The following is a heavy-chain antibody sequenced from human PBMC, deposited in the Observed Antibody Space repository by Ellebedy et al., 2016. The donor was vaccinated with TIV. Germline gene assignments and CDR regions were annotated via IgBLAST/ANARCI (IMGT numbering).Heavy chain of an antibody. CDR3: ARGHGDHNDY. Sequence: MPGGSLRLSCTVSGGSVSSDSYYWSWIRQPPGKVLEWIGHIYSIGSATYNPSRKSRVTISLDTSKNQFSLKLSSVTAADTAVYYCARGHGDHNDYWGQGTVVTVSS. V-gene: IGHV4-61*01. D-gene: IGHD4-17*01. CDR1: GGSVSSDSYY. J-gene: IGHJ4*02. CDR2: IYSIGSA.